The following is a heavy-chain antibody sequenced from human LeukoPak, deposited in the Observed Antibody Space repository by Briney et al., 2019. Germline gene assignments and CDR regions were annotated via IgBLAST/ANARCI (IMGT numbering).Heavy chain of an antibody. D-gene: IGHD6-6*01. V-gene: IGHV4-59*01. CDR2: VYYTGST. CDR1: GDSISSYY. J-gene: IGHJ4*02. Sequence: SETLSLTCTVSGDSISSYYWSWIRQPPGKGLEWNGYVYYTGSTNHNPSLRSRVTISVDTSNNQFSLKMRSVTAADTAVYYCAKARIAVSYFDYWGQGALVTVSS. CDR3: AKARIAVSYFDY.